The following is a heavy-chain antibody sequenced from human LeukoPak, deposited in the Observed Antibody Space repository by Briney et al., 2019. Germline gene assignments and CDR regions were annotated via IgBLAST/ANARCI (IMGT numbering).Heavy chain of an antibody. D-gene: IGHD5-12*01. CDR2: ITGGGGST. Sequence: GGSLRLSCAASGFTFISYAMTWVRQAPGKGLDWVSTITGGGGSTYYADSVRGRFTISRDNSKNTLYLQMNSLRAEDTAVYHYAKGRGYSGYDSNDYWGQGTLVTVSS. CDR1: GFTFISYA. CDR3: AKGRGYSGYDSNDY. J-gene: IGHJ4*02. V-gene: IGHV3-23*01.